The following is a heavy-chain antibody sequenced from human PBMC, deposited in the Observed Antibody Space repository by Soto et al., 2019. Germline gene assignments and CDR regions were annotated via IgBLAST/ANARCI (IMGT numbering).Heavy chain of an antibody. CDR1: GYTFTSYG. V-gene: IGHV1-18*01. CDR2: ISAYNGNT. CDR3: ARDPKLYAIAAAGTQWFDP. D-gene: IGHD6-13*01. Sequence: ASVKASCKASGYTFTSYGISWVRQAPGQGLEWMGWISAYNGNTNYAQKLQGRVTMTTDTSTSTAYMELRSLRSDDTAVYYCARDPKLYAIAAAGTQWFDPWGQGTLVTVSS. J-gene: IGHJ5*02.